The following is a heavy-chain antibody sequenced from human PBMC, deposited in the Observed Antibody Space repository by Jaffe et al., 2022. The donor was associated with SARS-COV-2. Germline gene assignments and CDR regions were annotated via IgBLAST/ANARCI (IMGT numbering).Heavy chain of an antibody. CDR1: GFTFGDYA. CDR3: SRVVSGSYYSPSVY. J-gene: IGHJ4*02. V-gene: IGHV3-49*03. D-gene: IGHD3-10*01. CDR2: IRSKAYGGTA. Sequence: EVQLVESGGGLVQPGRSLRLSCTASGFTFGDYAMNWFRQAPGKGLEWVGIIRSKAYGGTAENAASVKGRFTISRDDSKSIAYLQMNSLKTEDTAVYYCSRVVSGSYYSPSVYWGQGTLVTVSS.